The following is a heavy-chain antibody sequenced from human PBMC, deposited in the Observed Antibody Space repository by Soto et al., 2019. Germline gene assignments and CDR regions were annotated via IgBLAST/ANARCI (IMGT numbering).Heavy chain of an antibody. V-gene: IGHV4-30-2*01. CDR3: ARVRREYDNSGPVDY. CDR2: IYYGGST. Sequence: SETLCLTCTVSGGSVSSANYYWGWIRQPPGKGLEWIGYIYYGGSTYYNPSLQSRVTMSVDRSRNQFSLKLNSVTAADTAVYYCARVRREYDNSGPVDYWGQGTLVTVSS. D-gene: IGHD3-22*01. J-gene: IGHJ4*02. CDR1: GGSVSSANYY.